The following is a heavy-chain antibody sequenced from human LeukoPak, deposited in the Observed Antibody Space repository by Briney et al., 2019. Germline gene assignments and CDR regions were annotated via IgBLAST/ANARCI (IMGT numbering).Heavy chain of an antibody. Sequence: QAGGSLRLSCAASGFTFSSYDMHWVRQATGKGLEWVSAIGTAGDPYYPGSVKGRFTISRDNSKNTLYLQMNSLRAEDTAVYYCAILYSQVDYWGQGTLVTVSS. CDR2: IGTAGDP. D-gene: IGHD3-16*01. CDR3: AILYSQVDY. CDR1: GFTFSSYD. V-gene: IGHV3-13*05. J-gene: IGHJ4*02.